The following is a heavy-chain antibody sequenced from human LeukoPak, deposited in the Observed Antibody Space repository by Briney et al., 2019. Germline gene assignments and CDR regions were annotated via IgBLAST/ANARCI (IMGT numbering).Heavy chain of an antibody. CDR2: IYYSGST. V-gene: IGHV4-39*01. CDR1: GGSISSSSYY. Sequence: SETLSLTCTVSGGSISSSSYYWGWLRQPPGKGREWIGSIYYSGSTYYNPSLKSRVTISVDTSKNQFSLKLSSVTAADTAVYYCARLSIAVAGTRAFDIWGQGTMVTVSS. D-gene: IGHD6-19*01. CDR3: ARLSIAVAGTRAFDI. J-gene: IGHJ3*02.